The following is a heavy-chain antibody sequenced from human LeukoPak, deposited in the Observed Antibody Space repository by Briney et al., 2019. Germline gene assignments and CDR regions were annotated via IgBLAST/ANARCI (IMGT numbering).Heavy chain of an antibody. CDR1: GYIFTNYW. J-gene: IGHJ4*02. CDR2: VYPGDSDT. D-gene: IGHD5-12*01. Sequence: KPGESLKISCRASGYIFTNYWIGWVRQLPGKGLEWMGIVYPGDSDTRYSPSFQGQVTISADKSISTAYLQWSSLKASDTAMYFCARGGYSGYEFDYWGQGTLVTVSS. V-gene: IGHV5-51*01. CDR3: ARGGYSGYEFDY.